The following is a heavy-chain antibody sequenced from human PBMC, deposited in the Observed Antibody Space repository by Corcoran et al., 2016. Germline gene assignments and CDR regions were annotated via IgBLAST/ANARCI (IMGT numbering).Heavy chain of an antibody. Sequence: QVQLVESGGGVVQPGRSLRLSCAASGFTFSSYGMHWVRQAPGKGLEWVAVISYDGSNKYYADSVKGRFTISRDNSKNTLYLQMNSLRAEDTAVYYCAKEFSGSYQGGYYFDYRGQGTLVTVSS. V-gene: IGHV3-30*18. CDR3: AKEFSGSYQGGYYFDY. CDR1: GFTFSSYG. J-gene: IGHJ4*02. D-gene: IGHD1-26*01. CDR2: ISYDGSNK.